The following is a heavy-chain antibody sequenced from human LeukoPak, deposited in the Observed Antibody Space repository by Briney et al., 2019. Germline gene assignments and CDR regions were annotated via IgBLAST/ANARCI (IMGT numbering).Heavy chain of an antibody. V-gene: IGHV3-74*01. CDR1: GFTFSNYW. CDR2: IYTDGSST. CDR3: ASTPLTGTYSSGWYRVVNFDY. J-gene: IGHJ4*02. D-gene: IGHD6-19*01. Sequence: GGSLRLSCAASGFTFSNYWMHWVRQAPGKGLVWVSRIYTDGSSTNYADSVKGRFTISRDNAKNSLYLQMNSLRVEDTAVYYCASTPLTGTYSSGWYRVVNFDYWGQGTLVTVSS.